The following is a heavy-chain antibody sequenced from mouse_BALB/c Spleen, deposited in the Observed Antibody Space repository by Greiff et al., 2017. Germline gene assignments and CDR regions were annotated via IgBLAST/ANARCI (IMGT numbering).Heavy chain of an antibody. J-gene: IGHJ1*01. D-gene: IGHD1-1*01. CDR3: ASPLTTRWYFDV. V-gene: IGHV5-12-1*01. CDR1: GFAFSSYD. Sequence: EVKLMESGGGLVKPGGSLKLSCAASGFAFSSYDMSWVRQTPEKRLEWVAYISSGGGSTYYPDTVKGRFTISRDNAKNTLYLQMSSLKSEDTAMYYCASPLTTRWYFDVWGAGTTVTVSS. CDR2: ISSGGGST.